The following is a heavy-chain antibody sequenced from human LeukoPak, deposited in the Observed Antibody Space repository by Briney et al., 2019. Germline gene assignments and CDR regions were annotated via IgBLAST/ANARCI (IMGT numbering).Heavy chain of an antibody. J-gene: IGHJ4*02. CDR2: LSGSGGSP. V-gene: IGHV3-23*01. D-gene: IGHD6-13*01. Sequence: GWSLRLSCAASGFTFSSYAMIWVRQAPGKGLEWVSSLSGSGGSPNYANSVKGRFTISRDNSKNTLYLQMNSLRAEDTAVYYCANALGGGNTWYYFDCWGQGTLVTVSA. CDR3: ANALGGGNTWYYFDC. CDR1: GFTFSSYA.